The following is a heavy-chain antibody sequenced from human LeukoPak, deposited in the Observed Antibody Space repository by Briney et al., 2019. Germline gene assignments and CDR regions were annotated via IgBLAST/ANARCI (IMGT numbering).Heavy chain of an antibody. CDR3: AKQRSEVPVAASNY. J-gene: IGHJ4*02. D-gene: IGHD2-2*01. CDR2: ISGSGDST. Sequence: GGSLRLSCAASGFTSSTSAMSWVRQAPGKGLEWVSGISGSGDSTYYVDSVKGRFTISRDNSKSTLYLHMNSLRAEDTAIYYCAKQRSEVPVAASNYWGQGTLVTVSS. V-gene: IGHV3-23*01. CDR1: GFTSSTSA.